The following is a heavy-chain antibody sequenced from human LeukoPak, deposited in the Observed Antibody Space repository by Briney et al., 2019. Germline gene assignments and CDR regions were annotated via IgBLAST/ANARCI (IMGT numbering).Heavy chain of an antibody. D-gene: IGHD2-21*02. J-gene: IGHJ3*02. CDR3: ARVTPHDAFDI. CDR1: GYSISSGYY. V-gene: IGHV4-38-2*02. CDR2: IYHSGST. Sequence: PSETLSLTCTVSGYSISSGYYWGWIRQPPGKGLEWIGSIYHSGSTYYNPSLKSRVTISVDTSKNQFSLKLSSVTAADTAVYYCARVTPHDAFDIWGQGTMVTVSS.